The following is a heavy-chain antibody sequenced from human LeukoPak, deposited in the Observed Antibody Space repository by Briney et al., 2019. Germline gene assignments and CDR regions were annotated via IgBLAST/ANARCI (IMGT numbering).Heavy chain of an antibody. V-gene: IGHV3-21*01. Sequence: GGSLRLSCAASGFTFSSYSMNWVRQAPGKGLEWVSSISSSSSYIYYADSVKGRFTISRDNAKNSLYLQMNSLRAEDTAVYYYARVPLDIVVVPAAGELDIWGQGTMVTVSS. CDR3: ARVPLDIVVVPAAGELDI. CDR2: ISSSSSYI. D-gene: IGHD2-2*03. CDR1: GFTFSSYS. J-gene: IGHJ3*02.